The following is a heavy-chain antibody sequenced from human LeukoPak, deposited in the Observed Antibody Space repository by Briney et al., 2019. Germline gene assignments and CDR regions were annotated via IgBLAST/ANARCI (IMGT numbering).Heavy chain of an antibody. D-gene: IGHD3-22*01. J-gene: IGHJ3*02. CDR1: GFTLSNYA. V-gene: IGHV3-23*01. Sequence: GGSLRLSCAASGFTLSNYAMSWVRQAPGKGLEWVSAISGSGGSTYYADSVKGRFTISRDNSKNMLYLQMNSLRAEDTAVYYCWPIVLITSGRAFDIWGQGTMVTVSS. CDR3: WPIVLITSGRAFDI. CDR2: ISGSGGST.